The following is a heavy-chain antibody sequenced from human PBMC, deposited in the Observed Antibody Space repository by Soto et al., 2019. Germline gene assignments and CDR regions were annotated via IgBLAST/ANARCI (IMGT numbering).Heavy chain of an antibody. CDR2: SSHTGDT. D-gene: IGHD1-26*01. V-gene: IGHV4-61*01. CDR1: DASVWSDSYF. Sequence: SETLSLTGTLSDASVWSDSYFWTWIRQPPGKGLEWIAYSSHTGDTNYNPSLKRRVTISIDTSRNQCSLTVTSVTAADTAVDFCARSVVGVSGDRRGQGSLVAVSS. J-gene: IGHJ1*01. CDR3: ARSVVGVSGDR.